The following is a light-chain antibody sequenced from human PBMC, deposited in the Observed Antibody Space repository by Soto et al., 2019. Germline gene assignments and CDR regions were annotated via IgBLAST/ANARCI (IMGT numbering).Light chain of an antibody. Sequence: DIQMNQSPSTLSASVGDSVTITCRASQSISTWLAWYQQKPGKAPNLLIYRASSLESGVPSRFSGSGSGTEFTLTISSLQPDDFATYYCQQYNSYSVTFGQGTKVDI. CDR3: QQYNSYSVT. J-gene: IGKJ1*01. CDR1: QSISTW. V-gene: IGKV1-5*03. CDR2: RAS.